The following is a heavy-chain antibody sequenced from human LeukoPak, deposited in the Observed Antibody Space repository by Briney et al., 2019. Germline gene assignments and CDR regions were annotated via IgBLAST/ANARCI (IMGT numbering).Heavy chain of an antibody. Sequence: GASVKVSCKASGYTFTSYDINWVRQATGQGLEWMGWMNPNSGNTGYAQKFQGRVTITRNTSISTAYMELSSLRSEDTAVYYCARSSGSGSYTGDGWFDPWGQGTLVTVSS. D-gene: IGHD3-10*01. V-gene: IGHV1-8*03. J-gene: IGHJ5*02. CDR3: ARSSGSGSYTGDGWFDP. CDR1: GYTFTSYD. CDR2: MNPNSGNT.